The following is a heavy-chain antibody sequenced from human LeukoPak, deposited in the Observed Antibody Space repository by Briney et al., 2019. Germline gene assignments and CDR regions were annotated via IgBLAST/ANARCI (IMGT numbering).Heavy chain of an antibody. CDR3: ARVLRLVGATNEDYFDY. CDR1: GYTLTELS. D-gene: IGHD1-26*01. V-gene: IGHV1-24*01. CDR2: FDPEDGET. Sequence: REASVKVSCKVSGYTLTELSMHWVRQAPGKGLEWMGGFDPEDGETIYAQKFQGRVTMTEDTSTDTAYMELSSLRSEDTAVYYCARVLRLVGATNEDYFDYWGQGTLVTVSS. J-gene: IGHJ4*02.